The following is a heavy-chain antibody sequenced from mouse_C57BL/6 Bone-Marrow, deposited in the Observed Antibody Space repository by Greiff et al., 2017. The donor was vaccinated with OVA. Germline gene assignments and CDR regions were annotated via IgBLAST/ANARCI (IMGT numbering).Heavy chain of an antibody. CDR2: ISYDGSN. Sequence: EVKLVESGPGLVKPSQSLSLTCSVTGYSITSGYYWNWIRQFPGNKLEWMGYISYDGSNNYNPSLKNRISITRDTSKNQFFLKLDSVTTEDTATYYCARAYYSNYDYFDYWGQGTTLTVSS. CDR1: GYSITSGYY. V-gene: IGHV3-6*01. CDR3: ARAYYSNYDYFDY. D-gene: IGHD2-5*01. J-gene: IGHJ2*01.